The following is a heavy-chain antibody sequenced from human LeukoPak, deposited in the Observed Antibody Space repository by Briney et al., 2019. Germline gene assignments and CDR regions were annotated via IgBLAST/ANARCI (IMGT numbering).Heavy chain of an antibody. Sequence: SETLSLTCTVSGGSISTYYWSWIRQPPGKGLEWIGYLYYNGRTNYNPSLKSRVTISVDTSKNQFSLKLSSVTAADTAVYYCARAKGGGIPFDPWGQGTLVTVSS. V-gene: IGHV4-59*08. D-gene: IGHD2-15*01. J-gene: IGHJ5*02. CDR2: LYYNGRT. CDR1: GGSISTYY. CDR3: ARAKGGGIPFDP.